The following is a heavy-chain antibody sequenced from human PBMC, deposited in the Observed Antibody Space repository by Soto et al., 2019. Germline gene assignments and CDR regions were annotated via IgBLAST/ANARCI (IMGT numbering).Heavy chain of an antibody. CDR2: ISYDGSNK. CDR3: ARGGSPVATPRRGEYFDY. CDR1: GFTFSSYA. Sequence: SLRLSCAASGFTFSSYAMHWVRQAPGKGLEWVAVISYDGSNKYYADSVKGRFTISRDNSKNTLYLQMNSLRAEDTAVYYCARGGSPVATPRRGEYFDYWGQGTLVTVSS. J-gene: IGHJ4*02. D-gene: IGHD5-12*01. V-gene: IGHV3-30-3*01.